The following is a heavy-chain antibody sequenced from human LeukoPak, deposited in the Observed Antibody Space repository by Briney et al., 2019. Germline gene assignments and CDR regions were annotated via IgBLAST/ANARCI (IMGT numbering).Heavy chain of an antibody. J-gene: IGHJ4*02. CDR2: ISSSSSYI. CDR1: GFTFSTYT. CDR3: ARDRLRLRAAGTLFGY. V-gene: IGHV3-21*01. D-gene: IGHD6-13*01. Sequence: GGSLRLSCAASGFTFSTYTMNWVRQAPGKGLEWVSSISSSSSYIYYADSVKGRFTISRDNAKNSLYLQMNSLRAEDTAVYYCARDRLRLRAAGTLFGYWGQGTLVTVSS.